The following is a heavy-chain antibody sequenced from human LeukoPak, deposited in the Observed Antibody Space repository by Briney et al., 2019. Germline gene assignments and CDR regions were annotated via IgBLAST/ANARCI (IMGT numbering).Heavy chain of an antibody. V-gene: IGHV3-7*01. D-gene: IGHD6-13*01. Sequence: PGGSLRLSCAASGFTFSSYWMSWVRQAPGKGLEWVANIKQDGSEKYYVDSVKGRFTISRDNAKNSLYLQMNSLRAEDTAVYYCCRGIAAAGDGIDWWFDPWGQGTLVTVSS. J-gene: IGHJ5*02. CDR3: CRGIAAAGDGIDWWFDP. CDR1: GFTFSSYW. CDR2: IKQDGSEK.